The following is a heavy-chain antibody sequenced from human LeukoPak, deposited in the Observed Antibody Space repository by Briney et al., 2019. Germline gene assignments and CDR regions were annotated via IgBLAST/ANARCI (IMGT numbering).Heavy chain of an antibody. Sequence: PGGSLRLSCSASGFTFSSYAMHWVRQAPGKGLEYVSAISSNGGSTYYADSVKGRFTISRDNSKNTLYLQMSSLRAEDTAVYYCARAGGSTVSHSDYWGQGTLVTVSS. CDR2: ISSNGGST. CDR1: GFTFSSYA. D-gene: IGHD4-17*01. J-gene: IGHJ4*02. V-gene: IGHV3-64D*06. CDR3: ARAGGSTVSHSDY.